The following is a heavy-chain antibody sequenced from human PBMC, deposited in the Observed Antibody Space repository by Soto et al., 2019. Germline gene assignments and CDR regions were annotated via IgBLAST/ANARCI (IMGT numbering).Heavy chain of an antibody. D-gene: IGHD3-10*01. Sequence: EVQLLESGGGLVQPGGSLRLSCAASGFTFSSYAMSWVRQAPGKGLEWVSAISGSGGSTYYADSVKGRFTISRDNSKNTLYLQMNSLRAEDTAVYYCAKVRWFGELSEKYFDYWGQGTLVTVSS. J-gene: IGHJ4*02. CDR1: GFTFSSYA. V-gene: IGHV3-23*01. CDR2: ISGSGGST. CDR3: AKVRWFGELSEKYFDY.